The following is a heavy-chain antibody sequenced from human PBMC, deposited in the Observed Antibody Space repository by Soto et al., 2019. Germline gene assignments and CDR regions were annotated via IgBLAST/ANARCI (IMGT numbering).Heavy chain of an antibody. Sequence: SETLSLTCTVSGGSISSYYWSWIRQPPGKGLEWIGEINHSGSTNYNPSLKSRVTISVDTSKKQFSLKLSSVTAAETAVYYCERGMSRGFDYWGQGTLVTVSS. V-gene: IGHV4-34*01. CDR2: INHSGST. CDR3: ERGMSRGFDY. D-gene: IGHD3-10*01. CDR1: GGSISSYY. J-gene: IGHJ4*02.